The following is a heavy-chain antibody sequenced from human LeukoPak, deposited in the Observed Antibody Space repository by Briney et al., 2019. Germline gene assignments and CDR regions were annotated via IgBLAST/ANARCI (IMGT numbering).Heavy chain of an antibody. Sequence: PSETLSLTCTVSGGSISSGSYYWSWIRQPAGKGLEWIGRIYTSGSTNYNPSLKSRVTISVDTSKNQFSLKLSSVTAADTAVYYCARSRRPYYYDSSGYYPPGNAPDNFDYWGQGTLDTVSS. V-gene: IGHV4-61*02. CDR1: GGSISSGSYY. J-gene: IGHJ4*02. CDR2: IYTSGST. CDR3: ARSRRPYYYDSSGYYPPGNAPDNFDY. D-gene: IGHD3-22*01.